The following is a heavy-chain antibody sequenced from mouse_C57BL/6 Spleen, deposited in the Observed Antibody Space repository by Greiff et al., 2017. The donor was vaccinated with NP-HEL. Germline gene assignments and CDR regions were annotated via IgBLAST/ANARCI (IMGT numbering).Heavy chain of an antibody. CDR2: IYPRRGNT. J-gene: IGHJ3*01. CDR1: GYTFTSYG. D-gene: IGHD2-5*01. V-gene: IGHV1-81*01. Sequence: VKLMESGAELARPGASVKLSCKASGYTFTSYGISWVKQRTGQGLEWIGEIYPRRGNTYYNEKFKGKATLTADKSSSTAYMELRSLTSEDSAVYCCAREGVYSNEAGFAYWGQGTLVTVSA. CDR3: AREGVYSNEAGFAY.